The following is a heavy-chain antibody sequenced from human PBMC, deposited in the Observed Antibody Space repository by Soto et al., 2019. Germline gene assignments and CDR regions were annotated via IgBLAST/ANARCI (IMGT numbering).Heavy chain of an antibody. CDR1: RYTFTSYD. Sequence: ASVKVSCKASRYTFTSYDINSGRQSTRQGLEWMGIINPSGGSTSYAQKFQGRVTMTRDTSTSTVYMELSSLTSEDTAVYYCARNILSIPGRDHYGMDVWGHGTTVTV. CDR2: INPSGGST. V-gene: IGHV1-46*01. CDR3: ARNILSIPGRDHYGMDV. D-gene: IGHD3-9*01. J-gene: IGHJ6*02.